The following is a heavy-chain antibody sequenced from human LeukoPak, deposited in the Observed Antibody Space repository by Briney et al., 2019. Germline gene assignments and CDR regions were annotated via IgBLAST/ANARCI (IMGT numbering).Heavy chain of an antibody. V-gene: IGHV4-59*01. J-gene: IGHJ5*02. CDR1: GGSISSYY. Sequence: PSETLSLTCTVSGGSISSYYWSWIRQPPGKGLEWIGYIYYSGSTNYNPSPKSRVTISVDTSKNQFSLKLSSVTAADTAVYYCARLAGYCSSTSCYVWFDPWGQGTLVTVSS. CDR2: IYYSGST. CDR3: ARLAGYCSSTSCYVWFDP. D-gene: IGHD2-2*01.